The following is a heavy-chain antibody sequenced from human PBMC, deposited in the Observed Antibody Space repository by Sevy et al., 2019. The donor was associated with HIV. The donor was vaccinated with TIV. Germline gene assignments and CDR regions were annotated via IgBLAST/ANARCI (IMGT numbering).Heavy chain of an antibody. CDR2: ISGSGGST. D-gene: IGHD3-10*01. V-gene: IGHV3-23*01. CDR3: AKKTYYYGSGEGGWFDP. CDR1: GFTFSSYA. Sequence: GGSLRLSCAASGFTFSSYAMSWVRQAPGKGLEWVSAISGSGGSTYYADSVKGRFTISRDNSKNTLYLQMNSLRAEDTAVYYSAKKTYYYGSGEGGWFDPWGQGTLVTVSS. J-gene: IGHJ5*02.